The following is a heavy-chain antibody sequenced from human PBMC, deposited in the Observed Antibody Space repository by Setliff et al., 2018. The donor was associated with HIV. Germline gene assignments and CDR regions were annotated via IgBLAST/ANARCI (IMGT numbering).Heavy chain of an antibody. V-gene: IGHV1-3*01. CDR3: ATDSGYGYYYYGMDV. CDR2: INAGNGNT. J-gene: IGHJ6*02. Sequence: PSVKVSCKASGYTFTSYAMHWVRQAPGQRLEWMGWINAGNGNTKYSQKFQGRVTITRDTSASTAYMELSSLRSEDTAVYYCATDSGYGYYYYGMDVWGQGTTVTVSS. D-gene: IGHD5-12*01. CDR1: GYTFTSYA.